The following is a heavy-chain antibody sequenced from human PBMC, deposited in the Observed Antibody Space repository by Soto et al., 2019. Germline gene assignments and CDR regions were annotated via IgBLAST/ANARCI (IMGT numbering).Heavy chain of an antibody. CDR3: AKKLPHITKYGGNGVSYGMDV. Sequence: HPGGSLRLSCAASGFTFSSYAMSWVRQAPGKGLEWVSAISGSGGSTYYADSVKGRFTISRDNSKNTLYLQMNSLSAEDTAVYYCAKKLPHITKYGGNGVSYGMDVWGQGTTVTVSS. D-gene: IGHD2-15*01. CDR2: ISGSGGST. V-gene: IGHV3-23*01. J-gene: IGHJ6*02. CDR1: GFTFSSYA.